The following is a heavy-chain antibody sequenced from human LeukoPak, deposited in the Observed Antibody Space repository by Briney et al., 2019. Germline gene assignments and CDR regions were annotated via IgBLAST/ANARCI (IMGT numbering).Heavy chain of an antibody. Sequence: ASVKVSCKASGYTFTSYYMHWVRQAPGQGLEWMGIINPSGGSTSYAQKVQGRVTMTRDMSTSTVYMELRSLRSEATAVYYCARGGEHDSSGYDAFDIWGQGTMVTVSS. CDR1: GYTFTSYY. J-gene: IGHJ3*02. CDR2: INPSGGST. V-gene: IGHV1-46*01. D-gene: IGHD3-22*01. CDR3: ARGGEHDSSGYDAFDI.